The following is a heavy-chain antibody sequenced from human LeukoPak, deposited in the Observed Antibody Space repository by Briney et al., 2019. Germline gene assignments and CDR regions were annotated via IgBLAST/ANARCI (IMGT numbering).Heavy chain of an antibody. V-gene: IGHV4-59*12. CDR3: ARVDYYDSSGYYFDY. CDR2: IHYSGST. D-gene: IGHD3-22*01. CDR1: GGSISGYY. J-gene: IGHJ4*02. Sequence: PSETLSLTCTVSGGSISGYYWTWIRQPPGKGLEWIGYIHYSGSTYYNPSLKSRVTISVDTSKNQFSLKLSSVTAADTAVYYCARVDYYDSSGYYFDYWGQGTLVTVSS.